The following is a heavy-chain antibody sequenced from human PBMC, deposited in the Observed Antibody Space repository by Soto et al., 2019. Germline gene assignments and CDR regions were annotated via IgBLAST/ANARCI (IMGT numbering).Heavy chain of an antibody. D-gene: IGHD3-10*01. J-gene: IGHJ2*01. CDR1: GFPFSGYA. Sequence: EVQLLDSGGGLVQPGGSLRLSCAASGFPFSGYALTWVRQAPGKGLEWVSAISGGGDATFYADSVKGRLTISRDNSKNTLYLQMNTLRAEDTAVYYCAIKVSGATGRPDLWYFDLWGRGTLVTVSS. CDR3: AIKVSGATGRPDLWYFDL. V-gene: IGHV3-23*01. CDR2: ISGGGDAT.